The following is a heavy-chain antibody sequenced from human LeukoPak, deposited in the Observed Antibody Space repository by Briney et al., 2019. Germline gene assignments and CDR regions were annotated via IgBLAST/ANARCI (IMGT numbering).Heavy chain of an antibody. J-gene: IGHJ3*01. D-gene: IGHD1-1*01. Sequence: SETLSLTCTVSGGSISTYYWNWIRQPPGKGLEWIAYISYNGNTNHNPSLKSRVTMSLDTSKNQFSLTLRSVTAADTAVYYCARDDTGIRASNAFDVWGQGTMVTVSS. V-gene: IGHV4-59*01. CDR2: ISYNGNT. CDR3: ARDDTGIRASNAFDV. CDR1: GGSISTYY.